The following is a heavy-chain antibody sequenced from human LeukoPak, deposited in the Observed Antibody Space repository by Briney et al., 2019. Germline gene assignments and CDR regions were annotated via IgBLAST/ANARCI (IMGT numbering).Heavy chain of an antibody. CDR3: TRDCSGGSCWGDAFDI. CDR2: IKSKRDGGTT. CDR1: GFTLSNAW. J-gene: IGHJ3*02. Sequence: KPGGSLRLSCAASGFTLSNAWMSWVRQAPGKGLEWVGRIKSKRDGGTTDYAAPVKGRFIISRDDSKSIAYLQMNSLRTEDTAVFYCTRDCSGGSCWGDAFDIWGQGTMVTVSS. D-gene: IGHD2-15*01. V-gene: IGHV3-15*01.